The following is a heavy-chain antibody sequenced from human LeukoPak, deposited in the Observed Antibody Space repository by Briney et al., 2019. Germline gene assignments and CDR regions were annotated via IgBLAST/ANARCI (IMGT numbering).Heavy chain of an antibody. J-gene: IGHJ4*02. Sequence: GGSLRLSCAASGFTFSSYGMHWVRPAPGKGLEWVAVISYDGSNKYYADSVKGRFTISRDDSKNTLYLQMNSLRAEDTAVYYCAKDLGGYRNNYFDYWGQGTLVTVSS. CDR3: AKDLGGYRNNYFDY. CDR1: GFTFSSYG. D-gene: IGHD3-16*01. V-gene: IGHV3-30*18. CDR2: ISYDGSNK.